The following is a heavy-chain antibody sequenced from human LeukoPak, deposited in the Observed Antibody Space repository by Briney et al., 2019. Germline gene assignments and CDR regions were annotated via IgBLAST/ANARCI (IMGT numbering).Heavy chain of an antibody. CDR1: GFTFASYA. V-gene: IGHV3-23*01. Sequence: GGSLRLSCAASGFTFASYAMSWVRQAPGRGLEWVSYISGSSGTIYYADSVKGRFTISRDNSENTLYLQMNSLSAEDTAVYYCTKITVTPFKSFEYWGQRTLVTVSS. CDR3: TKITVTPFKSFEY. J-gene: IGHJ4*02. CDR2: ISGSSGTI. D-gene: IGHD4-11*01.